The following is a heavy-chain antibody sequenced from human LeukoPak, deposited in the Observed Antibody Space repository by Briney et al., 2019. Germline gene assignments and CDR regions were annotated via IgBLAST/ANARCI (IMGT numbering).Heavy chain of an antibody. CDR1: GGSFSGYY. D-gene: IGHD1-26*01. Sequence: SETLSLTCAVYGGSFSGYYWSWIRQPPGKGLEWIGEINHSGSTNYNPSLKSRVTISVDTSKNQFSLKLSSVTAADTAVYYCARMYQRGANWFDPWGQGTLVTVSS. CDR3: ARMYQRGANWFDP. V-gene: IGHV4-34*01. CDR2: INHSGST. J-gene: IGHJ5*02.